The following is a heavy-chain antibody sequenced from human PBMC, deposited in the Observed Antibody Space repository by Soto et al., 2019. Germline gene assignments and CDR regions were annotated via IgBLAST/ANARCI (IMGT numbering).Heavy chain of an antibody. D-gene: IGHD3-16*02. CDR3: ARDDLLLGELSLRPWYFQH. CDR2: ISAYNGNT. V-gene: IGHV1-18*01. Sequence: QVQLVQSGAEVKKPGASVKVSCKASGYTFTSYGISWVRQAPGPGPEWMGWISAYNGNTNYAQKIQGRVTMTTDTSTSTGYMELRSLRSDDTAVYYCARDDLLLGELSLRPWYFQHWGQGTLVTVSS. CDR1: GYTFTSYG. J-gene: IGHJ1*01.